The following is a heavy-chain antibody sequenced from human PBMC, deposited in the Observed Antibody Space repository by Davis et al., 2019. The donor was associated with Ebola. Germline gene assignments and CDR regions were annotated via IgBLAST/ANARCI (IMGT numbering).Heavy chain of an antibody. CDR1: GGSISSSSYY. Sequence: SETLSLTCTVSGGSISSSSYYWGWIRQPPGKGLEWIGSIYYSGSTYYNPSLKSRVTISVDTSKNQISLKLSSVTAADTAVYYCARHTVPYYFDYWGQGTLVTVSS. CDR3: ARHTVPYYFDY. V-gene: IGHV4-39*01. D-gene: IGHD4-17*01. CDR2: IYYSGST. J-gene: IGHJ4*02.